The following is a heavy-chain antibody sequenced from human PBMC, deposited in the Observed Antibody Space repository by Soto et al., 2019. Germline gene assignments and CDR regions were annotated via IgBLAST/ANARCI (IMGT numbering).Heavy chain of an antibody. J-gene: IGHJ6*02. CDR1: GDSVSSNSAA. V-gene: IGHV6-1*01. CDR3: ARDRDEVATITYYYYGMDV. CDR2: TYYRSKWYN. Sequence: SQTLSLTCAISGDSVSSNSAAWNWIRQSPSRGLEWLGRTYYRSKWYNDYAVSVKSRITINPDTSKNQFSLQLNSVTPEDTAVYYCARDRDEVATITYYYYGMDVWVQGTTVTVSS. D-gene: IGHD5-12*01.